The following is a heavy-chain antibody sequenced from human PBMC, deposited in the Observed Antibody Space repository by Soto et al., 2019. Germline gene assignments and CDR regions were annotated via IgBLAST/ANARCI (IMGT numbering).Heavy chain of an antibody. V-gene: IGHV5-51*01. CDR1: GFTFTTYW. D-gene: IGHD6-13*01. J-gene: IGHJ4*02. Sequence: PGESLKISCKGFGFTFTTYWITWVRQMPGKGLEWMGIIYAGDSDTRYSPSFQGQVTISADKSINTAYLQWSSVKASDTAIYYCARTKQASGYSRSFSLAYWGQGTQVTVSS. CDR2: IYAGDSDT. CDR3: ARTKQASGYSRSFSLAY.